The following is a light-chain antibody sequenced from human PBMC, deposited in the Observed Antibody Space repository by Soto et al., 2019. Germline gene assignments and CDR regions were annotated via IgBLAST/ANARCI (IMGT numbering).Light chain of an antibody. Sequence: EMVLSLSPATLSLSPGERATLSCRASQSVSSYLAWYQQKPGQAPRLLIYDASNRATGIPARFSGSGSGTDFTLTISSLEPEDFAVYYCQQRSNWPPTFGQGTKV. J-gene: IGKJ1*01. CDR1: QSVSSY. CDR2: DAS. CDR3: QQRSNWPPT. V-gene: IGKV3-11*01.